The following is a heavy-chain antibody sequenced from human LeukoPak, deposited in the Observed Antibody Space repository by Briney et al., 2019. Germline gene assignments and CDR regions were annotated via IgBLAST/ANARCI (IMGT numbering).Heavy chain of an antibody. D-gene: IGHD6-19*01. V-gene: IGHV4-61*02. CDR1: GGPINSGNYY. CDR2: MYPSGST. Sequence: SQTLSLTCTVSGGPINSGNYYWSWIRQPAGKGPEWIGRMYPSGSTNYNPSLKSRVTISVDTSKNQFSLNLSSVTAADTAVYYCARDLNIAVATFDIWGQGTMVTVSS. CDR3: ARDLNIAVATFDI. J-gene: IGHJ3*02.